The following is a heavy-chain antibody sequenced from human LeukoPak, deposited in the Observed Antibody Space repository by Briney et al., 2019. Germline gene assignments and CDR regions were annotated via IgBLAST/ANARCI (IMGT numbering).Heavy chain of an antibody. D-gene: IGHD3-16*02. CDR3: AKSPLRLGELSLYFFDY. V-gene: IGHV3-23*01. J-gene: IGHJ4*02. CDR2: ISGSGGST. CDR1: GFTFSSYA. Sequence: GGSLRLSCAASGFTFSSYAMSWVRQAPGKGLEWVSAISGSGGSTYYADSVKGRFTISRDNSKNTLYLQMNSLRAEDTAVYYCAKSPLRLGELSLYFFDYWGQGTLVTVSS.